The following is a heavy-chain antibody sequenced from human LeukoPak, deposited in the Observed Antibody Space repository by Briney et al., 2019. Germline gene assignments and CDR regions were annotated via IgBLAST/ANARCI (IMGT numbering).Heavy chain of an antibody. J-gene: IGHJ4*02. CDR2: INHSGTT. D-gene: IGHD5-18*01. Sequence: SETLSLTCTVSGYSSGYYWGWIRQPPGKGLEWIGEINHSGTTNYNPSLKSRLTISVDTSKNQFSLRLSSVTAADTAVYYCAKMESYGFGYFDYWGQGTLVTVSS. CDR3: AKMESYGFGYFDY. CDR1: GYSSGYY. V-gene: IGHV4-34*01.